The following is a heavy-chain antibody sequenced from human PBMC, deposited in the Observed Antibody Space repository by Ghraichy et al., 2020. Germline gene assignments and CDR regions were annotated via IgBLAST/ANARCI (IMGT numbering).Heavy chain of an antibody. CDR3: ARTSDDYIWGSYRSIYYYGMDV. Sequence: ASVKVSCKASGYTFTSYGISWVRQAPGQGLERMGWISAYNGNTNYAQKLQGRVTMTTDTSTSTAYMELRSLRSDDTAVYYCARTSDDYIWGSYRSIYYYGMDVWGHCTTVTVSS. CDR1: GYTFTSYG. V-gene: IGHV1-18*01. D-gene: IGHD3-16*02. CDR2: ISAYNGNT. J-gene: IGHJ6*02.